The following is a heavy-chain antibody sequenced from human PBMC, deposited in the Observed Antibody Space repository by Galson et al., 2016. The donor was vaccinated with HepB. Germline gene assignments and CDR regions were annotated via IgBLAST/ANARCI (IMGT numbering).Heavy chain of an antibody. CDR2: ISGDGITT. CDR1: GFTFSTYA. D-gene: IGHD3-3*01. Sequence: SLRLSCAASGFTFSTYAMTWVRQSPGKGLEWVSTISGDGITTYYADSVKGRFTISRDNSKDTLYLQMNSLRPDDTAVYFCANVFWSDSSEGPLRHWGQGTLVSVSS. V-gene: IGHV3-23*01. CDR3: ANVFWSDSSEGPLRH. J-gene: IGHJ1*01.